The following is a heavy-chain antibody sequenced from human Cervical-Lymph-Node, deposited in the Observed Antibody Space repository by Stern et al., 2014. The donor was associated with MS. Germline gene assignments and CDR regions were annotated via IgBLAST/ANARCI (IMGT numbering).Heavy chain of an antibody. CDR2: ISSSSSTI. D-gene: IGHD6-19*01. CDR1: GFTFSSYS. J-gene: IGHJ4*02. Sequence: EVQLVQSGGGLVQPGGSLRLSCAASGFTFSSYSMNWVRQAPGKGLEWVSYISSSSSTIYYADSVKGRFTISRDNAKNSLYLQINSLRDEDTAVYYCARSPYSSGWYRTFDYWGQGTLVTVSS. V-gene: IGHV3-48*02. CDR3: ARSPYSSGWYRTFDY.